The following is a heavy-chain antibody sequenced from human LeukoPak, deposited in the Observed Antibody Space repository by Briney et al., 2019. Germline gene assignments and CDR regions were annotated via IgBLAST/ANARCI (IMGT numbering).Heavy chain of an antibody. Sequence: PGGSLRLSCAASGFTFSSYSMNWVRQAPGKGLEWVSSISSSSSYIYYADSVKGRFTISRDNAKNSLYLQMNSLRAEDTAVYYCAREPSYYDFWSGYCDYWGQGTLVTVSS. V-gene: IGHV3-21*01. CDR2: ISSSSSYI. CDR3: AREPSYYDFWSGYCDY. D-gene: IGHD3-3*01. CDR1: GFTFSSYS. J-gene: IGHJ4*02.